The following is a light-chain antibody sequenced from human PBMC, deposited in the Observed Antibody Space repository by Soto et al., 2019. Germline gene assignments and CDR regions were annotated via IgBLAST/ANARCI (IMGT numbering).Light chain of an antibody. Sequence: QSALTQPASVSGSPGQSITISCTGTSSDVGGYKYVSWYQQHPGKVPKLMIYEVSNRPSGVSNRFSGSKSGDTASLTISGLQPEDEADYYCSSYTSSSTVVFGGGTKLTV. CDR2: EVS. CDR1: SSDVGGYKY. J-gene: IGLJ2*01. CDR3: SSYTSSSTVV. V-gene: IGLV2-14*01.